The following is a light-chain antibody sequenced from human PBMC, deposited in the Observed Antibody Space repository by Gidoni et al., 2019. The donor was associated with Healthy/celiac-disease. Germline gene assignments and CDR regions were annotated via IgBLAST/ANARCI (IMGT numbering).Light chain of an antibody. V-gene: IGKV3-11*01. CDR1: QSVSSY. Sequence: EIVLTQSPATLSLSPGERATLSCRASQSVSSYLAWYQQKPGQAPRLLIYAASNRATGIPARFSGSGSGTDFTLTISSLEPEDFAVYYCQQRSNWPWTFGQXTKVEIK. CDR2: AAS. CDR3: QQRSNWPWT. J-gene: IGKJ1*01.